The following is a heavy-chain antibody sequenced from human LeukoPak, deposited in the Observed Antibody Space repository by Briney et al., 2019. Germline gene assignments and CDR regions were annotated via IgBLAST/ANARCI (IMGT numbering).Heavy chain of an antibody. J-gene: IGHJ4*02. D-gene: IGHD3-3*01. V-gene: IGHV3-48*01. CDR3: ARYQGFWSGSNRDLDY. CDR1: GFTFTKYW. Sequence: GDSLRLSCAASGFTFTKYWMTWVRQAPGKGLEWVSYISSSSSTIYYADSVKGRFTISRDNAKNSLYLQMNSLRAEDTAVYYCARYQGFWSGSNRDLDYWGQGTLVTVSS. CDR2: ISSSSSTI.